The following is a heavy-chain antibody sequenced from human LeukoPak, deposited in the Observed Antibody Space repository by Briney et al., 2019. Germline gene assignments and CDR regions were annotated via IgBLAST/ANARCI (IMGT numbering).Heavy chain of an antibody. J-gene: IGHJ6*02. CDR1: GGSISSRDNY. D-gene: IGHD3-9*01. CDR3: ARQDTLTHYYVMDV. V-gene: IGHV4-39*01. CDR2: IYYSGNT. Sequence: SETLSLTCTVPGGSISSRDNYWGWFRQPPGKGLEWIGSIYYSGNTYYNPSLESRVTISVDTSKNQFSLKVSSATAADTAVYYCARQDTLTHYYVMDVWGQGTTVTVSS.